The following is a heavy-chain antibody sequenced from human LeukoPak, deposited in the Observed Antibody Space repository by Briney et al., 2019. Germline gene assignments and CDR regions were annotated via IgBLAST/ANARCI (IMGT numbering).Heavy chain of an antibody. Sequence: GGSLRLSCAASGFTFSTYAMTWVRQAPGKGLEWVSAISGSGETTYYADSVKGRFTISRDNSKNTLYLQMNSLRAEDTAVYYCARVDSDYGGYYYGMDVWGQGTTVTVSS. CDR3: ARVDSDYGGYYYGMDV. D-gene: IGHD4-17*01. CDR2: ISGSGETT. CDR1: GFTFSTYA. V-gene: IGHV3-23*01. J-gene: IGHJ6*02.